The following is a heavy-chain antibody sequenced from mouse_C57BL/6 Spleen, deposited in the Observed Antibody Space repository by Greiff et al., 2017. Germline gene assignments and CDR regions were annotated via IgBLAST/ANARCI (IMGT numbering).Heavy chain of an antibody. CDR3: ARELGTTVVEDY. CDR1: GYTFTDYY. D-gene: IGHD1-1*01. V-gene: IGHV1-26*01. CDR2: INPNNGGT. Sequence: EVQLQQSGPELVKPGASVKISCKASGYTFTDYYMNWVKQSHGKSLEWIGDINPNNGGTSYNQKFKGKATLTVDKSSSTAYMELRSLTSEDSAVYYCARELGTTVVEDYWGQGTTLTVSS. J-gene: IGHJ2*01.